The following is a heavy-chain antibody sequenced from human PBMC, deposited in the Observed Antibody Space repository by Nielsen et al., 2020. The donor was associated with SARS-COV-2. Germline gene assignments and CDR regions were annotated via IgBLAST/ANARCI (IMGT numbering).Heavy chain of an antibody. CDR3: ARGFQVSSITMIVVVITTGWFDP. V-gene: IGHV4-61*08. J-gene: IGHJ5*02. D-gene: IGHD3-22*01. CDR2: IYYSGST. Sequence: SETLSLTCTVSGGSISSGGYYWSWIRQHPGKGLEWIGYIYYSGSTNYNPSLKSRVTISVDTSKNQFSLKLSSVTAADTAVYYCARGFQVSSITMIVVVITTGWFDPWGQGTLVTVSS. CDR1: GGSISSGGYY.